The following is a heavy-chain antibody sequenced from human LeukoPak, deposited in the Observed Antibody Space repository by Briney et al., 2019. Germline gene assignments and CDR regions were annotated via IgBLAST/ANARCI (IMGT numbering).Heavy chain of an antibody. CDR1: GFTFSSYA. J-gene: IGHJ4*02. V-gene: IGHV3-30*01. CDR2: ISYDGTNK. Sequence: PGRSLRLSCAASGFTFSSYAMHWVRQAPGKGLEWVALISYDGTNKFYEDSVKGRFTISRDNSKNTLFLQVNSLRAEDTAMYYCARDLTGWGESSGYSDYWGQGTLVTVSS. D-gene: IGHD3-22*01. CDR3: ARDLTGWGESSGYSDY.